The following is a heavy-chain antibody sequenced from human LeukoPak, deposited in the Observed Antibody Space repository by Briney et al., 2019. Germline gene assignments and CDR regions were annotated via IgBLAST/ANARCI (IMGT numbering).Heavy chain of an antibody. D-gene: IGHD3-16*01. CDR1: GFTCRSDW. CDR3: VRGLDS. V-gene: IGHV3-74*01. Sequence: PGGSLRLSCAASGFTCRSDWMHWVRQAPGKGLVCVSSINGDGSSTNYAESVRGRFTISRDNAKKTLYLQMNSLRDEDTAAYNCVRGLDSWGLGTLVTVSS. CDR2: INGDGSST. J-gene: IGHJ5*01.